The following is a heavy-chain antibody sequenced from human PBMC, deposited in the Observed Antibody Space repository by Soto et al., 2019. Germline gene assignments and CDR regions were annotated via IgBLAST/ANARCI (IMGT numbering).Heavy chain of an antibody. CDR2: INHSGST. V-gene: IGHV4-34*01. CDR3: ASSVKGGWTCDY. D-gene: IGHD6-19*01. Sequence: PSETLSLTCAVYGGSFSGYYWSWIRQPPGKGLEWIGEINHSGSTNYNPSLKSRVTISVDTSKNQFSLKLSSVTAADTAMYYCASSVKGGWTCDYWGQGTLVTVSS. J-gene: IGHJ4*02. CDR1: GGSFSGYY.